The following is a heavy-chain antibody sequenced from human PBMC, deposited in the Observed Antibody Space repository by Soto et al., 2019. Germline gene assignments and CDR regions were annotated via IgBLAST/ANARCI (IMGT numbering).Heavy chain of an antibody. CDR1: GYTFTSYY. CDR3: ARDPYHVLMVNAPNLYGMDV. Sequence: ASVKVSCKTSGYTFTSYYMHWVRQAPGQGLEWMGRISTYNGDTNYPQSLQGRLTMTTDTSTTTAYMELRSLTFDDTAVYYCARDPYHVLMVNAPNLYGMDVWGQGTTVTVSS. CDR2: ISTYNGDT. D-gene: IGHD2-8*01. V-gene: IGHV1-18*04. J-gene: IGHJ6*02.